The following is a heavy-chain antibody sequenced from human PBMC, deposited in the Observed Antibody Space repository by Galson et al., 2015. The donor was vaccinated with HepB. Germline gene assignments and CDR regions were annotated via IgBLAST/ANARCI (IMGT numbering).Heavy chain of an antibody. CDR2: ISAYNGNT. CDR1: GYTFTSYG. J-gene: IGHJ5*02. CDR3: ARRAMVRGVLGFDP. Sequence: SVKVSCKASGYTFTSYGISWVRQAPGQGLEWMGWISAYNGNTNYAQKLQGRVTMTTDTSTSTAYMELRSLRSDDTAVYYCARRAMVRGVLGFDPWGQGTLVTVSS. D-gene: IGHD3-10*01. V-gene: IGHV1-18*01.